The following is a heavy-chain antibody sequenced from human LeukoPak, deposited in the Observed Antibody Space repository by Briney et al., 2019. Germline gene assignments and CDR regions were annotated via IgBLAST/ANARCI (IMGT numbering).Heavy chain of an antibody. D-gene: IGHD3-10*01. V-gene: IGHV3-7*01. CDR2: IKQDGSEK. Sequence: GSLSLSCAASGFTFSSYWMSWVRQAPGKGLEWVANIKQDGSEKYYVDSVKGRFTISRDNAKNSLYLQMNSLRAEDTAVYYCAIFSGSYWDGFDYWGQGTLVTVSS. CDR3: AIFSGSYWDGFDY. J-gene: IGHJ4*02. CDR1: GFTFSSYW.